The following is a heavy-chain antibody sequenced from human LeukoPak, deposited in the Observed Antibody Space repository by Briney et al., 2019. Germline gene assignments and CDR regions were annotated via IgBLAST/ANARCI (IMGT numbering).Heavy chain of an antibody. CDR2: ISSSGSTI. Sequence: GGSLRLSCAASGFTFSSYEMSWVRQAPGKGLEWVSYISSSGSTIYYADSVKGRFTISRDNAKNSLSLQMNSLRAEDTAVYYCARPADHYYYGMDVWGQGTTVTVSS. J-gene: IGHJ6*02. CDR3: ARPADHYYYGMDV. V-gene: IGHV3-48*03. CDR1: GFTFSSYE.